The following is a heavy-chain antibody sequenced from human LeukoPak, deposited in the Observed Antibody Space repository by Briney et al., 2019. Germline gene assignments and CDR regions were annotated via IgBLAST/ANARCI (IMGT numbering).Heavy chain of an antibody. Sequence: GASVKVSCKASGGTFSSYAISWVRQAPGQGLVWMGGIIPIFGTANYAQKFQSRVMITPDESTSTAYMELSSLRSEDTAVYYCARAHQPYYYDSSGYYHGWGQGTLVTVSS. CDR1: GGTFSSYA. CDR3: ARAHQPYYYDSSGYYHG. CDR2: IIPIFGTA. J-gene: IGHJ4*02. D-gene: IGHD3-22*01. V-gene: IGHV1-69*13.